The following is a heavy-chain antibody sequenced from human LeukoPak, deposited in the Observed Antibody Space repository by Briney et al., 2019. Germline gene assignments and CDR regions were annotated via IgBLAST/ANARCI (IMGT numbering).Heavy chain of an antibody. CDR1: GFTFSSYA. CDR3: ASSGYCSGGSCYLRHWYFDL. CDR2: ISGSGGST. Sequence: GGSLRLSCAASGFTFSSYAMSWVRQAPGKGLEWVSAISGSGGSTYYADSVKGRFSISRDNSRNTLYLQMSSLRADDTALYYCASSGYCSGGSCYLRHWYFDLWGRGTLVTVSS. V-gene: IGHV3-23*01. D-gene: IGHD2-15*01. J-gene: IGHJ2*01.